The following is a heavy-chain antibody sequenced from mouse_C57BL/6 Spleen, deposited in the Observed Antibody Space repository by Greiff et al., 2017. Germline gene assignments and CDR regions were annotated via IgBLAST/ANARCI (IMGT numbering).Heavy chain of an antibody. Sequence: QVHVKQSGAELARPGASVKLSCKASGYTFTSYGISWVKQRTGQGLEWIGEIYPRSGNTYYNEKFKGKATLTADKSSSTAYMELRSLTSEDSAVYFCAREDTTVVAIDYWGQGTTLTVSS. J-gene: IGHJ2*01. CDR2: IYPRSGNT. V-gene: IGHV1-81*01. D-gene: IGHD1-1*01. CDR1: GYTFTSYG. CDR3: AREDTTVVAIDY.